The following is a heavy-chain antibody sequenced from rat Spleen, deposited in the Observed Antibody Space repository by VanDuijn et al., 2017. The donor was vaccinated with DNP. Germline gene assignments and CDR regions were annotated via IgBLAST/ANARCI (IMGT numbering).Heavy chain of an antibody. CDR2: ITNSGGST. J-gene: IGHJ2*01. Sequence: EVQLVESGGGLVQPGRSLKLSCAASGFTFSNYGMAWVRQAPTKGLEWVASITNSGGSTYYRDSVKGRFTISRDNAKSTLYLQMDSLRSEDTATYYCTIEQLGYWGQGVMVTVSS. CDR1: GFTFSNYG. V-gene: IGHV5-27*01. CDR3: TIEQLGY. D-gene: IGHD1-10*01.